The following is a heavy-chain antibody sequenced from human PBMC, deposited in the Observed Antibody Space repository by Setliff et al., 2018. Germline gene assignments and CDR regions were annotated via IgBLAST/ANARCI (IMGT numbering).Heavy chain of an antibody. CDR2: ISGSGGNT. CDR3: AKDDQIRGHNLDY. CDR1: GFTFSSYT. J-gene: IGHJ4*02. V-gene: IGHV3-23*01. Sequence: GESLKISCAASGFTFSSYTMSWVRQAPGKGLEWVSAISGSGGNTYYADSVKGRFTISRDNPNNTLYLQMNSLRADDTATYYCAKDDQIRGHNLDYWGQGTLVTVSS. D-gene: IGHD3-10*01.